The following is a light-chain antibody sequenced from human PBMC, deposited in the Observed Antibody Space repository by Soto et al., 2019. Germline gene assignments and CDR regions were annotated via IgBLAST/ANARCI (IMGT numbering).Light chain of an antibody. CDR3: AAWDASLNGYV. CDR2: NDN. Sequence: LTQPPSASGTPGQRVTISCSGSSSNIGSNTVNWYQQLPGTAPKLIIYNDNQRPSGVPDRYSGSKSGTSASLAISGLQSGDEADYACAAWDASLNGYVFGTGTKGTVL. V-gene: IGLV1-44*01. J-gene: IGLJ1*01. CDR1: SSNIGSNT.